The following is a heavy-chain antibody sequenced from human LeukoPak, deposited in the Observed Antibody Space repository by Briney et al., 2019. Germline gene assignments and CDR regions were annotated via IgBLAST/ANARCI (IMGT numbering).Heavy chain of an antibody. CDR3: ARAPGLIAVVGTSTFDY. V-gene: IGHV1-69*13. D-gene: IGHD6-19*01. J-gene: IGHJ4*02. CDR1: GYTFIDYY. Sequence: GASVKVSCKASGYTFIDYYMHWVRQAPGQGLEWMGGIIPIFGTANYAQKFQGRVTITADESTSTAYMELSSLRSEDTAVYYCARAPGLIAVVGTSTFDYWGQGTLVTVSS. CDR2: IIPIFGTA.